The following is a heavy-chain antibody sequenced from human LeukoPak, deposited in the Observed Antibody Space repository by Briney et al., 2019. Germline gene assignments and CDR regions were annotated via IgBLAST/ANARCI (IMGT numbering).Heavy chain of an antibody. J-gene: IGHJ4*02. CDR2: IEEDGSEK. CDR3: ARGRGRWYYFDF. CDR1: GFMFSSNW. Sequence: PGGSLRLSCAASGFMFSSNWMSWVRLAPGKGLEWVANIEEDGSEKYYVDSVKGRFTISRDNPKNSVFLQMNSLRAEDTAVYCCARGRGRWYYFDFWGQGTLVTVSS. V-gene: IGHV3-7*01.